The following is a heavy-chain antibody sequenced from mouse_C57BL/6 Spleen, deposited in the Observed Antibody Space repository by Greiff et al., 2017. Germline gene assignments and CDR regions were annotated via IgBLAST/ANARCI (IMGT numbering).Heavy chain of an antibody. CDR3: ARQAPIYYDYFDY. CDR2: INPNNGGT. J-gene: IGHJ2*01. CDR1: GYTFTDYN. V-gene: IGHV1-18*01. D-gene: IGHD2-4*01. Sequence: VQLQQSGPELVKPGASVKIPCKASGYTFTDYNMDWVKQSHGKSLEWIGDINPNNGGTIYNQKFKGKATLTVDKSSSTAYMELRSLTSEDTAVYYFARQAPIYYDYFDYWGQGTTLTVSS.